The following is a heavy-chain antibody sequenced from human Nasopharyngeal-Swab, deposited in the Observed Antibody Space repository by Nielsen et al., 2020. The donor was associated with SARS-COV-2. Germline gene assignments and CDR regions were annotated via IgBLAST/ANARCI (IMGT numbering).Heavy chain of an antibody. CDR2: ISSSSSTI. D-gene: IGHD3-10*01. CDR3: ARDKAVRGVLT. CDR1: GFTFSSYS. Sequence: GESLKISCAASGFTFSSYSMNWVRQAPGKGLEWVSYISSSSSTIYYADSVKGRFTISRHNAKNALYLQMSSLRDEDTAVYYCARDKAVRGVLTWGQGTLVTVAS. V-gene: IGHV3-48*02. J-gene: IGHJ4*02.